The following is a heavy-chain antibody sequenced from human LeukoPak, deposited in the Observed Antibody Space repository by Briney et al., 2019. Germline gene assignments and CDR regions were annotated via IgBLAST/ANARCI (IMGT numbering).Heavy chain of an antibody. V-gene: IGHV3-21*04. J-gene: IGHJ4*02. CDR2: ISGSSSYI. D-gene: IGHD6-13*01. CDR3: AKDPLIRPGYSSTWYDY. CDR1: GFTFSSYS. Sequence: GGSLRLSCAASGFTFSSYSMNWVRQAPGKGLEWVSSISGSSSYIYYADSVKGRFTVSRDNAKNSVYLQMNSLRAGDTAVYYCAKDPLIRPGYSSTWYDYWGQGTQVTVSS.